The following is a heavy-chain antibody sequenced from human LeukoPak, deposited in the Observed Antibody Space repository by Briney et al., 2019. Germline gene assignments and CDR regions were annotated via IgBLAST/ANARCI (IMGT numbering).Heavy chain of an antibody. Sequence: GGSLRLSCAASGFTFSSYSMNWVRQAPGKGLEWVSSISSSSSYIYYADSVKGRFTISRDNAKSSLYLQMNSLRAEDTAVYYCARDTPLVPAAIPYDYWGQGTLVTVSS. CDR2: ISSSSSYI. D-gene: IGHD2-2*02. J-gene: IGHJ4*02. CDR3: ARDTPLVPAAIPYDY. CDR1: GFTFSSYS. V-gene: IGHV3-21*01.